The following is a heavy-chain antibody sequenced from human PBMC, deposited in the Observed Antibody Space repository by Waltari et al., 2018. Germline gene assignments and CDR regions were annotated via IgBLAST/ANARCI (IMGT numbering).Heavy chain of an antibody. D-gene: IGHD1-1*01. CDR1: VGAFIRYA. V-gene: IGHV1-69*06. J-gene: IGHJ4*02. CDR3: ANWNDVLKGLDY. CDR2: IIPIFGTA. Sequence: QVQLVQSGAVVKRRGSSVKVACKAPVGAFIRYAITWLTQAPGQALEWMGRIIPIFGTANYAQKFQGRVTMTADKSTSTAYMELSSLRSEDTAVYYCANWNDVLKGLDYWGQGTLVTVSS.